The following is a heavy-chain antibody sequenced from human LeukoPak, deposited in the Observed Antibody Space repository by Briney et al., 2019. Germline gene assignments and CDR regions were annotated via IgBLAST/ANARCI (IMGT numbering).Heavy chain of an antibody. J-gene: IGHJ4*02. Sequence: GGSLRLSCAASGFTFSSYAMHWLRQAPGKGLEYVSAISSNGGSTYYANSVKSRFTISRDNSKNTLYLQMGSLRAEDMAVYYCARGGGDSSGYYQREYYFDYWGQGTLVTVSS. CDR2: ISSNGGST. V-gene: IGHV3-64*01. CDR1: GFTFSSYA. CDR3: ARGGGDSSGYYQREYYFDY. D-gene: IGHD3-22*01.